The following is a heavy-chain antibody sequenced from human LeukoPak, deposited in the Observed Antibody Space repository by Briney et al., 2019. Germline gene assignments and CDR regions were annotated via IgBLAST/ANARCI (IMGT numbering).Heavy chain of an antibody. CDR3: ARSDPQYYYDSSGYSYPLEFFQH. J-gene: IGHJ1*01. Sequence: PGGSLRLSCAASGFTFSSYSMNWVRQAPGKGLEWVSSISSSSGYIYYADSVKGRFTISRDNAKNSLYLQMNSLRGEDTAVYYCARSDPQYYYDSSGYSYPLEFFQHWGQGTLVTVSS. D-gene: IGHD3-22*01. CDR2: ISSSSGYI. CDR1: GFTFSSYS. V-gene: IGHV3-21*01.